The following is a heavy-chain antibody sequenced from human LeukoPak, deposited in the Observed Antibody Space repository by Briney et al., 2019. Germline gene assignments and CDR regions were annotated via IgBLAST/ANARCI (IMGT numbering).Heavy chain of an antibody. CDR1: GFTFDDYA. J-gene: IGHJ5*02. D-gene: IGHD4-17*01. V-gene: IGHV3-9*01. CDR2: ISWNSGSI. Sequence: GGSLRLSCAASGFTFDDYAMHWVRQAPGKGLEWVSGISWNSGSIGYADPVKGRFTISRDNAKTSLYLQMNSLRAEDTALYYCARGRYWFDPWGQGTLVTVSS. CDR3: ARGRYWFDP.